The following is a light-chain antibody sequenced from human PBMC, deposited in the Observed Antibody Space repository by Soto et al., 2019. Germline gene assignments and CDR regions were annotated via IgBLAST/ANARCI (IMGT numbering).Light chain of an antibody. CDR3: QQYGRSGT. CDR2: DAS. Sequence: IVLTHSTSTLSLSPGERAILSCRASQSVSSYLAWYQQKPGQAPRLLIYDASNRATGIPARFSGSGSGTDFTLTISRLEPEDFAVYYCQQYGRSGTFGQGTKVDI. CDR1: QSVSSY. J-gene: IGKJ1*01. V-gene: IGKV3-11*01.